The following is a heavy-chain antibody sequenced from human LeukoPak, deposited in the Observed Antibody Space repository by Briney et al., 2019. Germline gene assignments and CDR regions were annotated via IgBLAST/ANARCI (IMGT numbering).Heavy chain of an antibody. D-gene: IGHD4-17*01. Sequence: ASVMVSCKVSGYTLTELSMHWVRQAPGKGLEWMGGFDPEDGETIYAQKFQGRVTMTEDTSTDTAYMELSSLRSEDTAVYYCTTDGAPPDYGDYGANYWYFDLWGRGTLVTVSS. J-gene: IGHJ2*01. CDR1: GYTLTELS. V-gene: IGHV1-24*01. CDR3: TTDGAPPDYGDYGANYWYFDL. CDR2: FDPEDGET.